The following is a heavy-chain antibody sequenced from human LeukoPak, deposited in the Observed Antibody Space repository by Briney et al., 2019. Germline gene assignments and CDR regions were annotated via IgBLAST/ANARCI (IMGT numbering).Heavy chain of an antibody. D-gene: IGHD3-3*01. CDR3: ARSPPQGFWSGYAKLGYMDV. CDR1: GGTFSSYA. CDR2: IIPIFGTA. J-gene: IGHJ6*03. Sequence: SVKVSCKASGGTFSSYAISWVRQAPGQGLEWMGGIIPIFGTANYAQKFQGRVTITTDESTSTAYMELSSVRSEDTAVYYCARSPPQGFWSGYAKLGYMDVWGKGTTVTVSS. V-gene: IGHV1-69*05.